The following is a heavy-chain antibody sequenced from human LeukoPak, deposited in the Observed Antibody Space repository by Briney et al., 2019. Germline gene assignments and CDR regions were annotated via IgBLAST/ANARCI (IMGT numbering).Heavy chain of an antibody. CDR1: GYTFTGYY. Sequence: ASVKVSYKASGYTFTGYYMHWVRQAPGQGLEWMGWINPNSGGTKYAQKFQGRVTMTRDTSINTAYMELSRLRSDDTAVYYCARDAAIAARLDYWGQGTLVTVSS. CDR3: ARDAAIAARLDY. CDR2: INPNSGGT. J-gene: IGHJ4*02. V-gene: IGHV1-2*02. D-gene: IGHD6-6*01.